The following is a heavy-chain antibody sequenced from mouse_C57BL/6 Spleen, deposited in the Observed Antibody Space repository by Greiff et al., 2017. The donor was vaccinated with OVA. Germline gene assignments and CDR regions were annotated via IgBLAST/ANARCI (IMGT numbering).Heavy chain of an antibody. V-gene: IGHV1-54*01. D-gene: IGHD2-5*01. Sequence: VQVVESGAELVRPGTSVKVSCKASGYAFTNYLIEWVKQRPGQGLEWIGVINPGSGGTNYNEKFKGKATLTADKSSSTAYMQLSSLTSEDSAVYFCARGDYSNYYFDYWGQGTTLTVSS. CDR1: GYAFTNYL. CDR3: ARGDYSNYYFDY. J-gene: IGHJ2*01. CDR2: INPGSGGT.